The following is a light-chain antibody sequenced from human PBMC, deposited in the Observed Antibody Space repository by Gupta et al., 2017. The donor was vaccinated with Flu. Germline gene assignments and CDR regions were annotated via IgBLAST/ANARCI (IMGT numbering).Light chain of an antibody. CDR3: MQGASCSWA. V-gene: IGKV2-30*01. CDR2: QVS. Sequence: EVVMPLSPLSLPVTLGQPASISCRSSQGLVYRDGNTSLHWFQQRPGQSPRRLIYQVSYRESGVPYRFSGSGSGTKFTLNISRVEAEDFGIYFCMQGASCSWAFGQGTTVEIK. J-gene: IGKJ1*01. CDR1: QGLVYRDGNTS.